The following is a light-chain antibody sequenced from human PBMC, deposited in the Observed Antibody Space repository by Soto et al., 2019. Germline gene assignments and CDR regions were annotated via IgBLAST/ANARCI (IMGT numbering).Light chain of an antibody. J-gene: IGLJ2*01. CDR3: CSYAGRYIWI. CDR2: DVS. V-gene: IGLV2-11*01. CDR1: SSDIGAYGY. Sequence: QSVLTQPRSVSGSPGQSVTISCTGTSSDIGAYGYVSWYQQLPDKAPRIMIYDVSERPSGVPDRFSGSKSGNTASLTISGLQAEDEGDYYCCSYAGRYIWIFGGGTQLTVL.